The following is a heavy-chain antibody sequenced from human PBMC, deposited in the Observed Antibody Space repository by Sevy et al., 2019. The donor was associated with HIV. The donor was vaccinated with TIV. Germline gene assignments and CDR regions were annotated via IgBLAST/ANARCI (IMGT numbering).Heavy chain of an antibody. CDR2: VSASGGST. D-gene: IGHD3-3*01. V-gene: IGHV3-23*01. Sequence: GGSLRLSCVGSGFSFSSDAMSWVRQAPGKGLQWVATVSASGGSTYYEDSVRGRFSITRDNSKNTLYVKMNSLRAEDTAVYYCARVGGGGYYDPWSGYLEFDPWGQGTLVTVSS. CDR1: GFSFSSDA. CDR3: ARVGGGGYYDPWSGYLEFDP. J-gene: IGHJ5*02.